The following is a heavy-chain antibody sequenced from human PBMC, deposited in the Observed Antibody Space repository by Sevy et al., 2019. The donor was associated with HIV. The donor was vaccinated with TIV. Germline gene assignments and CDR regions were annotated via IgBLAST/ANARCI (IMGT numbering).Heavy chain of an antibody. D-gene: IGHD6-19*01. CDR2: ISGSGGNT. J-gene: IGHJ4*02. V-gene: IGHV3-23*01. CDR1: GFTFSSYA. Sequence: GGSLRLSCAASGFTFSSYAMSWVRQAPGKGLEWVSAISGSGGNTYYANSVKGRFTISRDNSKNTLYLQMNGLRAEDTAVYYCAKRLAVPGPYFDHWGQGTLVTVSS. CDR3: AKRLAVPGPYFDH.